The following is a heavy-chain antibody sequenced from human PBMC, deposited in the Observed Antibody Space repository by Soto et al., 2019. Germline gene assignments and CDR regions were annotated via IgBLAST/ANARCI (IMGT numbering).Heavy chain of an antibody. D-gene: IGHD2-2*01. CDR3: ARDGACVPAAITAYYYLDV. CDR1: GYTFTSYY. V-gene: IGHV1-46*03. J-gene: IGHJ6*03. Sequence: ASVKVSCKASGYTFTSYYMHWVRQAPGQGLEWMGIINPSGGSTSYAQKFQGRVTMTRDTSTSTVYMELSSLRSEDTAVYYCARDGACVPAAITAYYYLDVWGKGTTVTVSS. CDR2: INPSGGST.